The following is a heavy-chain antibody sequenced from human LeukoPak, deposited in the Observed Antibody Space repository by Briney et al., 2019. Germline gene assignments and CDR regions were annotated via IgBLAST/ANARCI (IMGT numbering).Heavy chain of an antibody. V-gene: IGHV3-9*01. Sequence: GGSLRLSCAASGFTFDDYAMHWVRQAPGKGLEGVSGISWNSGNIGYADSVKSRFTISRDNAKNSLYLQMNSLRSEDTALYYCAEAEGGWESLPSDYWGQGTLVTVSS. CDR2: ISWNSGNI. D-gene: IGHD1-26*01. CDR1: GFTFDDYA. J-gene: IGHJ4*02. CDR3: AEAEGGWESLPSDY.